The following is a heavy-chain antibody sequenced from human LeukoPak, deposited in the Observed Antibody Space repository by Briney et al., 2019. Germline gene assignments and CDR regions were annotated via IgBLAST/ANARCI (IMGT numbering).Heavy chain of an antibody. V-gene: IGHV3-7*01. D-gene: IGHD3-16*01. CDR1: EFTFSGYR. J-gene: IGHJ4*02. CDR3: ARIPWAEGNSFDY. CDR2: IKQDGSEK. Sequence: PGGSLRLSRAASEFTFSGYRMSWVRQAPGKGLEWVANIKQDGSEKYYVDSVKGRFTISRDNAKNSLYLQMNSLRAEDTAVYYCARIPWAEGNSFDYWGQGTLVTVSS.